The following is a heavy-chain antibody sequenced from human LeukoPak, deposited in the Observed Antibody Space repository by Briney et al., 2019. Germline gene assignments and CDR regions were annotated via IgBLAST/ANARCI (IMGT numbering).Heavy chain of an antibody. J-gene: IGHJ5*02. CDR1: GGSVSSGSYY. D-gene: IGHD6-13*01. CDR2: IYYSGST. Sequence: SETRSLTGTVSGGSVSSGSYYWNWIRQPPGKGLEWIGYIYYSGSTNYNPSLNSRVTISLDTSKNQFSLKLSSVTAADTAVFYCARGYSSIRGWFDPWGQGTPVTVSS. V-gene: IGHV4-61*01. CDR3: ARGYSSIRGWFDP.